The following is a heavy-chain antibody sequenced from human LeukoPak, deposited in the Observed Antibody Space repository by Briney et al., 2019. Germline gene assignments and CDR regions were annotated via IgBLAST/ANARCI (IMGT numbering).Heavy chain of an antibody. V-gene: IGHV5-51*01. CDR1: GYTFTTYW. CDR2: IYPGDSDT. Sequence: GESLKISCKGSGYTFTTYWIGWVRQMPGKGLEWMGIIYPGDSDTRYSPSFQGQVTISADKSISTAYLQWSSLKASDTAMYYCARLGRIDGYSQNFDYWGQGTLVTVSS. J-gene: IGHJ4*02. D-gene: IGHD5-24*01. CDR3: ARLGRIDGYSQNFDY.